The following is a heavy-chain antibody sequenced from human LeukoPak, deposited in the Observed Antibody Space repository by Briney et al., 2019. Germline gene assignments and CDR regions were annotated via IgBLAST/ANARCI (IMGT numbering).Heavy chain of an antibody. CDR3: ARDSYCSSTSCYAPVDY. CDR2: INPNSGGT. V-gene: IGHV1-2*02. D-gene: IGHD2-2*01. CDR1: GYTFTGYY. J-gene: IGHJ4*02. Sequence: ASVKASCKASGYTFTGYYMHWVRQAPGQGLEWMGWINPNSGGTNYAQKFQGRVTMTRDTSISTAYMELSRLRSDDTAVYYCARDSYCSSTSCYAPVDYWGQGTLVTVSS.